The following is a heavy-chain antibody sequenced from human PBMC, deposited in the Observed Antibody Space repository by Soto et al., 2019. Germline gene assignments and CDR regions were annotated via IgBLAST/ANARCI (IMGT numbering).Heavy chain of an antibody. J-gene: IGHJ6*02. CDR1: GYTFTNYG. CDR2: ISTYNANA. D-gene: IGHD1-7*01. V-gene: IGHV1-18*01. Sequence: QVQLVQSGAEVKKPGASVKVSCKTSGYTFTNYGVSWVRQAPGQGLEWMGWISTYNANANYQQKLQGRVTMTTDISTSTAYMELRNLRSDDTAVYYCARTTTELRDFYYGMDVWCQGTTVAVSS. CDR3: ARTTTELRDFYYGMDV.